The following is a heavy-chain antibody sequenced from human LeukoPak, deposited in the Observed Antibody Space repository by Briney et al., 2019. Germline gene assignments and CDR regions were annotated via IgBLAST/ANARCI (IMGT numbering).Heavy chain of an antibody. D-gene: IGHD6-19*01. V-gene: IGHV3-23*01. CDR1: GFTVSSNY. CDR3: AKCPGWSSGWYGCYFDY. Sequence: HPGGSLRLSCAASGFTVSSNYMSWVRQAPGKGLEWVSAISGSGGSTYYADSVKGRFTISRDNSKNTLYLQMNSLRAEDTAVYYCAKCPGWSSGWYGCYFDYWGQGTLVTVSS. CDR2: ISGSGGST. J-gene: IGHJ4*02.